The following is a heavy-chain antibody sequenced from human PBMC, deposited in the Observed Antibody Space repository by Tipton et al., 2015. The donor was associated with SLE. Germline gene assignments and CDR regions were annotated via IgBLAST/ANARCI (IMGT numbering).Heavy chain of an antibody. J-gene: IGHJ3*02. CDR2: IYHSGST. V-gene: IGHV4-4*02. Sequence: TLSLTCAVSGGSISSSNWWSWVRQLPGKGLEWIGEIYHSGSTNYNASLKSRVTISVDKSKNQFSLKVSSVTAADTAVYYCARGGGRQLVFDAFDIWGQGTMVTVSS. D-gene: IGHD6-13*01. CDR1: GGSISSSNW. CDR3: ARGGGRQLVFDAFDI.